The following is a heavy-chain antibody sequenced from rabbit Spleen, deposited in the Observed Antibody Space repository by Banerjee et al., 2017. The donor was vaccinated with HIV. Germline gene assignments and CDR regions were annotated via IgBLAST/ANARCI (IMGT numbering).Heavy chain of an antibody. J-gene: IGHJ2*01. CDR1: GFSFSNSYY. CDR2: IYPDGSGST. Sequence: QSLEESGGDMVKPGASLTLTCTASGFSFSNSYYICWVRQAPGKGPEWIGCIYPDGSGSTAYASWAKGRFTISKTSSTTVTLQMTSLTAADTATYFCARNYVNAFDPWGQGTLVTVS. CDR3: ARNYVNAFDP. V-gene: IGHV1S40*01. D-gene: IGHD1-1*01.